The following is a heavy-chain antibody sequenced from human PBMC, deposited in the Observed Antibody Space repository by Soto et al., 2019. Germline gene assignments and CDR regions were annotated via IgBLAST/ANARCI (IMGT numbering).Heavy chain of an antibody. J-gene: IGHJ4*02. CDR3: ARDPKTSGGQNWAFNYFDS. CDR1: GFSFSISP. D-gene: IGHD7-27*01. CDR2: ISYDGTNK. V-gene: IGHV3-30-3*01. Sequence: SLRLSCAASGFSFSISPMYWVRQAPGKGPEWVALISYDGTNKFYADSVKGRFTISRDNSKSTLYLQVDSLRPEDAAVYYCARDPKTSGGQNWAFNYFDSWGQGTLVTVSS.